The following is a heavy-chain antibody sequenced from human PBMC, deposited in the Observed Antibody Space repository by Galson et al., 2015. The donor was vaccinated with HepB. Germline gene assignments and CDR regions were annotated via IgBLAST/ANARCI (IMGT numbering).Heavy chain of an antibody. J-gene: IGHJ3*02. CDR2: IKRKADGGIT. Sequence: SLRLSCAVSGFTFSDAWMNWVRQAPGKGLEWVGRIKRKADGGITDYGAPVKGRFTISGDDSKITVYLQMNSLKIEDTAVYYCTTQGATGPDTFDIWGQGTMVTVSS. CDR1: GFTFSDAW. D-gene: IGHD1-26*01. V-gene: IGHV3-15*01. CDR3: TTQGATGPDTFDI.